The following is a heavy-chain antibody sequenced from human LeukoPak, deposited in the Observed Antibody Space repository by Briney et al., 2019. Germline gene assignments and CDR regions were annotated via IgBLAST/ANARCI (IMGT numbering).Heavy chain of an antibody. CDR3: AKDRGTTFDY. J-gene: IGHJ4*01. V-gene: IGHV3-30*02. Sequence: GGSLRLSCAASGFTFSSYAMHWVRQAPGKGLEWVAFIRYDGSNKYYADSVKGRFTISRDNSKNTLYLQMNSLRAEGTAVYYCAKDRGTTFDYWGQGTLVTVSS. CDR1: GFTFSSYA. CDR2: IRYDGSNK. D-gene: IGHD1-7*01.